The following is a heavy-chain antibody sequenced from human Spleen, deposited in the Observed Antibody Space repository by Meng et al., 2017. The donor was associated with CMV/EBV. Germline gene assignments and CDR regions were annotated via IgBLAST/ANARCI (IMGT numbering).Heavy chain of an antibody. CDR1: GFTFSSYA. D-gene: IGHD1-14*01. CDR2: ISGSGGST. V-gene: IGHV3-23*01. CDR3: AKEITGTTYYFDY. J-gene: IGHJ4*02. Sequence: GGSLRLSCAASGFTFSSYAMSWVRQAPGKGLEWVSAISGSGGSTYYADSVKGRFTISRDNSKNTLYLQMNSQSAEDTAVYYCAKEITGTTYYFDYWGQGTLVTVSS.